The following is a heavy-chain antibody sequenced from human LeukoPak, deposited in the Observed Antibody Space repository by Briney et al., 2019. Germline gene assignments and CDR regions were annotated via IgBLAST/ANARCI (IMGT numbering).Heavy chain of an antibody. CDR3: AKDSRGSSAWNH. J-gene: IGHJ5*02. CDR2: ISGSGGSI. V-gene: IGHV3-23*01. Sequence: GGSLRLSCAASGFTFSTYALSWVRQAPGKGLEWVSVISGSGGSIYYADSVKGRFTISRDNSKNTLYLQMNSLRAEDTAVYYCAKDSRGSSAWNHWGQGTLVTISS. CDR1: GFTFSTYA. D-gene: IGHD2-2*01.